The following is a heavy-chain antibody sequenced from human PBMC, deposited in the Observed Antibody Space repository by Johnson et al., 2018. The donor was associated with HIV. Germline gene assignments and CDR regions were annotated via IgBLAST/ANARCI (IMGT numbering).Heavy chain of an antibody. D-gene: IGHD2-21*01. V-gene: IGHV3-23*04. CDR3: TKGIVVGTPHDAFDI. CDR2: ISGSGDTA. J-gene: IGHJ3*02. Sequence: VQLVESGGGLVQPGGSLRLSCAASGVTFSNYAMSWVRQAPGKGLEWVSAISGSGDTAYYADSVKGRFTISRDSSKNTLFLQMNSLKPEDTALYYCTKGIVVGTPHDAFDIWGQGTMVTVSS. CDR1: GVTFSNYA.